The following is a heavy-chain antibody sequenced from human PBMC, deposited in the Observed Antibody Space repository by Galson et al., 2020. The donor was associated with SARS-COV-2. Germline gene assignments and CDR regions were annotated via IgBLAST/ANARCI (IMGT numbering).Heavy chain of an antibody. CDR2: IYYSGST. D-gene: IGHD3-10*01. Sequence: SETLSLTCTVSGGSISSGGYYWSWIRQHPGKGLEWIGYIYYSGSTYYNPSLKSRVTISVDTSKNQFSLKLSSVTAADTAVYYCARAQMVRGVIDAFDIWGQGTMVTVSS. CDR1: GGSISSGGYY. CDR3: ARAQMVRGVIDAFDI. J-gene: IGHJ3*02. V-gene: IGHV4-31*03.